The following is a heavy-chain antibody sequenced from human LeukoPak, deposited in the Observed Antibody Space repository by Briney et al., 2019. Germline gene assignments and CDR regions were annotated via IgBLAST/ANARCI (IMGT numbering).Heavy chain of an antibody. CDR3: ARVLSTVVTRYNWFDP. J-gene: IGHJ5*02. CDR1: GGSFSGYY. D-gene: IGHD4-23*01. CDR2: INHSGST. Sequence: SETLSLTCAVYGGSFSGYYWSWIRQPSGKGLEWIGEINHSGSTNYNPSLKSRVTISVDTSKNQFSLKLGSVTAADTAVYYCARVLSTVVTRYNWFDPWGQGTLVTVSS. V-gene: IGHV4-34*01.